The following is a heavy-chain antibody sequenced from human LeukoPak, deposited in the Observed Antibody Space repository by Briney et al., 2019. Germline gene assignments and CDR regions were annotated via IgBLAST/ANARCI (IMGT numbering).Heavy chain of an antibody. CDR3: AKEEYSSSWYGYFQH. Sequence: GGSLRLSCAASGFTFSSYGMHWVRQAPGKGLEWVAVISYDGSNKYYADSVKGRFTISRDNSKNTLYLQMNSLRAEDTAVYYCAKEEYSSSWYGYFQHWGQGTLVTVSS. CDR1: GFTFSSYG. J-gene: IGHJ1*01. CDR2: ISYDGSNK. V-gene: IGHV3-30*18. D-gene: IGHD6-13*01.